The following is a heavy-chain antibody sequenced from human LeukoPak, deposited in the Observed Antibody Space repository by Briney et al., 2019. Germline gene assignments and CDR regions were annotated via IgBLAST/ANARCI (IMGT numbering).Heavy chain of an antibody. V-gene: IGHV4-59*01. D-gene: IGHD4-17*01. J-gene: IGHJ4*02. CDR2: IYYSGST. Sequence: PSETLSLTCTVSGGSISSYYWSWIRQPPGKGLEWIGYIYYSGSTNYNPSLKSRVTISVDTSKNQFSLKLSSVTAADTAVYYRARAHGDYFDYWGQGTLVTVSS. CDR3: ARAHGDYFDY. CDR1: GGSISSYY.